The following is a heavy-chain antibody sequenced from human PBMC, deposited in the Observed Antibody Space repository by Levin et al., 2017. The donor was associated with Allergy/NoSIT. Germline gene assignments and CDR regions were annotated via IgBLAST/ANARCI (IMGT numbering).Heavy chain of an antibody. Sequence: SQTLSLTCTVSGFSITNFYWSWIRQPPGKELEWIGYVYYSGSTNYNPSLKSRVTLSVATSKNQFSLRLSSVTAADTAVYYCARATRSSLIHYFDYWGQGTLVTVSS. CDR1: GFSITNFY. V-gene: IGHV4-59*01. J-gene: IGHJ4*02. CDR2: VYYSGST. D-gene: IGHD6-13*01. CDR3: ARATRSSLIHYFDY.